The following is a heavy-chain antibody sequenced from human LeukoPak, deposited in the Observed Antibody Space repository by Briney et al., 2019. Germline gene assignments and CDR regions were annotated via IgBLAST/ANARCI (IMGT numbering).Heavy chain of an antibody. CDR2: VTGRGSST. CDR3: AKWGDFDILTGYYVSDF. D-gene: IGHD3-9*01. Sequence: GGSLRLSCVASGFTFSNYAMSWVRQAPGKRLEWVSAVTGRGSSTHYADSVKGRFTISRDNSRNTLFLQMNSLRAEDTAIYYCAKWGDFDILTGYYVSDFWGQGTLVTVSS. V-gene: IGHV3-23*01. CDR1: GFTFSNYA. J-gene: IGHJ4*02.